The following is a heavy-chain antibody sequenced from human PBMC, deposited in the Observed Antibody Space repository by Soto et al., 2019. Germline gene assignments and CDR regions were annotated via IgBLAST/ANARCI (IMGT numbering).Heavy chain of an antibody. CDR1: GYTFSNYD. D-gene: IGHD3-10*01. CDR3: AKVSRKGSAIDVAY. J-gene: IGHJ4*02. Sequence: QVQLVQSGAELKKPGASVKVSCKASGYTFSNYDMNWVRQATGQGPEWIGWVNPNNGDTGYAQKFQGRVTLTTDISTTAAHMQLPSLRSEDTALYYCAKVSRKGSAIDVAYGGQGTVITVSS. CDR2: VNPNNGDT. V-gene: IGHV1-8*01.